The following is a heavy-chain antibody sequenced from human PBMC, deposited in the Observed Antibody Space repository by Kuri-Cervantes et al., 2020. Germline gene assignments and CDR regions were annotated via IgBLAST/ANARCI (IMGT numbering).Heavy chain of an antibody. Sequence: SETLSLTCIVSDQSISTNYNWGWIRQPPGKGLEWIGSIYHSGSTYYNPSLKSRITISVDTSKNQFSLKLSSVTAADTAMYYCARVEWELRPGWFDPWGQGTLVTVSS. J-gene: IGHJ5*02. D-gene: IGHD1-26*01. CDR3: ARVEWELRPGWFDP. V-gene: IGHV4-38-2*02. CDR2: IYHSGST. CDR1: DQSISTNYN.